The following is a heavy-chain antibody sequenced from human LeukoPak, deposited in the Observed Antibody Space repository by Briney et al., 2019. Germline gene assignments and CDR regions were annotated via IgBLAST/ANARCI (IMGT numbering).Heavy chain of an antibody. J-gene: IGHJ4*02. Sequence: GGSLRLSRAASGFTFSTYAMTWVRQAPGKGLEWVSAIGGGGERSSYADSVKGRFTISRDNSKNTLYLQMNSLRAEDTAIYYCAKCTGYGRCYSDYWGQGTLVSVSS. D-gene: IGHD5-12*01. CDR3: AKCTGYGRCYSDY. CDR1: GFTFSTYA. CDR2: IGGGGERS. V-gene: IGHV3-23*01.